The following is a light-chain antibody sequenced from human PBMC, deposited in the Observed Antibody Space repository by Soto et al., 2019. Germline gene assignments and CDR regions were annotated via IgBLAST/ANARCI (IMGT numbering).Light chain of an antibody. CDR2: DVS. V-gene: IGKV1-17*01. Sequence: DIQMTQSPSSLSASVGDRVTITCRASQGIRNDLGWYQQKPGKAPKLLIYDVSTLESGVPSRFSGSGSGTEFTLTISSLQPDDFATYYCQQYDSFWTMFGQGTKVEV. CDR3: QQYDSFWTM. J-gene: IGKJ1*01. CDR1: QGIRND.